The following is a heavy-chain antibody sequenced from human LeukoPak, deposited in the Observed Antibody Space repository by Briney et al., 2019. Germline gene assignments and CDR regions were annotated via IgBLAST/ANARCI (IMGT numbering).Heavy chain of an antibody. Sequence: GGSLRLSCAASGLTVSTNYMYWVRQAPGRGLEWVSVVYSGGGTYYADSVKGRFTISRDNAKNSLYLQMNSLRAEDTAVYYCARGYSNYWGQGTLVTVSS. D-gene: IGHD6-13*01. V-gene: IGHV3-53*01. CDR1: GLTVSTNY. CDR3: ARGYSNY. CDR2: VYSGGGT. J-gene: IGHJ4*02.